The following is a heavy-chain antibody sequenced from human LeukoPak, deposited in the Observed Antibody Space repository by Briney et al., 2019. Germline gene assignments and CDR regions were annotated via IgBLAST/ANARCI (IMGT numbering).Heavy chain of an antibody. CDR3: ARNYVDTRTRGVDY. CDR2: IIPIFGTA. D-gene: IGHD4-17*01. Sequence: SVKVSCKASGGTFSSYAISWVRQAPGQGLEWMGGIIPIFGTANYAQKFQGRVTITADKSTSTAYMELSSLRSDDTAVYYCARNYVDTRTRGVDYWGQGTLVTVSS. V-gene: IGHV1-69*06. CDR1: GGTFSSYA. J-gene: IGHJ4*02.